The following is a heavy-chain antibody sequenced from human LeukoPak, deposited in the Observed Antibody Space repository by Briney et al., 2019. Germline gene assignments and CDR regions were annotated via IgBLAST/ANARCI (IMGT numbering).Heavy chain of an antibody. D-gene: IGHD2-8*01. CDR1: GYTFTHNF. V-gene: IGHV1-46*01. J-gene: IGHJ4*02. Sequence: ASVKVSCKASGYTFTHNFMHWVRQAPGQGLEWMGIINPSGDNTWYAQKFQGRVTMTRDMATSTDYMEVNSLRSEDTAVYYCARGPRYCTNGVCLKFDYWGQGTLVTVSS. CDR3: ARGPRYCTNGVCLKFDY. CDR2: INPSGDNT.